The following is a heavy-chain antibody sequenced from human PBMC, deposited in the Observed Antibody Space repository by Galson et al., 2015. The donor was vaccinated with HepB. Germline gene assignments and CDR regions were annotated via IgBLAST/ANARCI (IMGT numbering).Heavy chain of an antibody. CDR3: AKNPSIPKAQSRRYYDSRPFDY. CDR2: ISYDGSNK. V-gene: IGHV3-30*18. J-gene: IGHJ4*02. D-gene: IGHD3-22*01. Sequence: SLRLSCAASGFTFSSYGMHWVRQAPGKGLEWVAVISYDGSNKYYADSVKGRFTISRDNSKNTLYLQMNSLRAEDTAVYYFAKNPSIPKAQSRRYYDSRPFDYWGQGTLVTVSS. CDR1: GFTFSSYG.